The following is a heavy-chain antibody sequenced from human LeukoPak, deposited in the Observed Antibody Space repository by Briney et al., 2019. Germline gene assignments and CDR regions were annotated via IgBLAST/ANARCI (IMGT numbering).Heavy chain of an antibody. D-gene: IGHD1-7*01. CDR2: IIPILGIA. Sequence: GSSVKVSCKAPGGTFSSYAISWVRQAPGQGLEWMGRIIPILGIANYAQKFQGRVTITADKSTSTAYMELSSLRSEDTAVYYCARGRIITGTNYYYYGMDVWGQGTTVTVSS. CDR3: ARGRIITGTNYYYYGMDV. CDR1: GGTFSSYA. V-gene: IGHV1-69*04. J-gene: IGHJ6*02.